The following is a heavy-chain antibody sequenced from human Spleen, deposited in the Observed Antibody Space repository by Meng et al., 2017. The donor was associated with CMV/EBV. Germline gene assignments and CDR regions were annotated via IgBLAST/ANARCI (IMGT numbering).Heavy chain of an antibody. V-gene: IGHV1-69*05. CDR1: GYTFTSYG. D-gene: IGHD3-10*01. CDR2: IIPIFGTA. CDR3: ARVVRGVITPPYYYYYGMDV. Sequence: SVKVSCKASGYTFTSYGISWVRQAPGQGLEWMGGIIPIFGTANYAQKFQGRVTITTDESTSTAYMELSSLRSEDTAVYYCARVVRGVITPPYYYYYGMDVWGQGTTVTVSS. J-gene: IGHJ6*02.